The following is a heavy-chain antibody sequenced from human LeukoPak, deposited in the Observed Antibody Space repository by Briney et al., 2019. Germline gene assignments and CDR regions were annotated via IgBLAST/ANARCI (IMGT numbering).Heavy chain of an antibody. CDR3: ARLAVATGNIDY. D-gene: IGHD6-19*01. CDR1: GGSVSSGSYY. Sequence: PPETLSLTCTVSGGSVSSGSYYWSWIRQPPGKGLEWIGYIYYSGSTNYNPSFKSRVTISVDTSKNEFSLKLSSVTAADTAVYYCARLAVATGNIDYWGQGTLVTVSS. CDR2: IYYSGST. V-gene: IGHV4-61*01. J-gene: IGHJ4*02.